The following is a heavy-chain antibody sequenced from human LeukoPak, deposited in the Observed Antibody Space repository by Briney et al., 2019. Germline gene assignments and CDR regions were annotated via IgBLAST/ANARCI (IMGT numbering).Heavy chain of an antibody. CDR2: ISAYNGNT. Sequence: ASVKVSCKASGYTFTNYGISWVRQAPGQGLEWMGWISAYNGNTNYAQKLQGRVTMTTDTSTSTAYMELRSLRSDDTAVYYCARLDYDFWSGTQRYNWFDPWGQGTLVTVSS. CDR1: GYTFTNYG. CDR3: ARLDYDFWSGTQRYNWFDP. V-gene: IGHV1-18*01. J-gene: IGHJ5*02. D-gene: IGHD3-3*01.